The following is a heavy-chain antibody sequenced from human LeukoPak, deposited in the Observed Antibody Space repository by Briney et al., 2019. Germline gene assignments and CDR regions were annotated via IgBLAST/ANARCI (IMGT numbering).Heavy chain of an antibody. Sequence: ASVKVSCKASGYTFTDYYMHWVRQAPGQGLEWMGWISAYNGNTNYAQKLQGRVSMTTDTSTSTAYMELRSLRSDDTAVYYCARDWEDYVWGSSFDYWGQGTLVTVSS. CDR2: ISAYNGNT. J-gene: IGHJ4*02. V-gene: IGHV1-18*04. D-gene: IGHD3-16*01. CDR1: GYTFTDYY. CDR3: ARDWEDYVWGSSFDY.